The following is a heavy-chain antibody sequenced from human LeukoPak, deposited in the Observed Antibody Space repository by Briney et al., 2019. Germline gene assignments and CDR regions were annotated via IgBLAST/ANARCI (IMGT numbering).Heavy chain of an antibody. CDR1: GGSFSGYY. CDR2: INHSGST. V-gene: IGHV4-34*01. Sequence: SETLSLTCAVYGGSFSGYYWSWIRQPPGKGLEWIGEINHSGSTNYNPSLESRVTISVDTSKNQFSLKLSSVTAADTAVYYCARAKYSSSPHYWGQGTLVTVSS. D-gene: IGHD6-6*01. J-gene: IGHJ4*02. CDR3: ARAKYSSSPHY.